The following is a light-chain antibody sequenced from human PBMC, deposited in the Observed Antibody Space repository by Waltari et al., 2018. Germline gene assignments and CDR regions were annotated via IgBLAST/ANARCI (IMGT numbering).Light chain of an antibody. Sequence: YQQPPDKSATLMIYDVIERPSGVTGRFYGSKSVNTASLTISGLQAEDEADYYCCSYTGNYLRVFGGGTKLTVL. CDR2: DVI. J-gene: IGLJ2*01. V-gene: IGLV2-11*01. CDR3: CSYTGNYLRV.